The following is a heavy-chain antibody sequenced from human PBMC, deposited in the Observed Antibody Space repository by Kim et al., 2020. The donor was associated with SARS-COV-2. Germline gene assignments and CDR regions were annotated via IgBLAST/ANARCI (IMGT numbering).Heavy chain of an antibody. CDR1: GDSIRYYY. CDR3: ASLAAAYGLDV. D-gene: IGHD2-15*01. CDR2: IYHTGNT. V-gene: IGHV4-59*01. Sequence: SETLSLTCGVSGDSIRYYYWSWIRQTPGKGLEWIGYIYHTGNTNYNPSLKSRVTLSVDTSKNQISLRLNSVTAADTAVYYCASLAAAYGLDVWGQGTTVT. J-gene: IGHJ6*02.